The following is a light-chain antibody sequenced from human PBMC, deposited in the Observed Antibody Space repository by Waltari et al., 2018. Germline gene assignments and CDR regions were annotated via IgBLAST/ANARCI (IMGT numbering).Light chain of an antibody. CDR3: SSYAGSNNVV. CDR2: EVF. CDR1: SSDVGGYSY. V-gene: IGLV2-8*01. Sequence: QSALTPPHSASGSPGQSVTIACTGTSSDVGGYSYVPWYPQHPGKAPKLIIFEVFQRPSGVPDRFSGSKSGNTASLTVSGLQAEDEADYYCSSYAGSNNVVFGGGTKLTVL. J-gene: IGLJ2*01.